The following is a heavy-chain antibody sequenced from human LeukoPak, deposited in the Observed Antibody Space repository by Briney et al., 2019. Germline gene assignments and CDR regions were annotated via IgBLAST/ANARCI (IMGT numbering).Heavy chain of an antibody. V-gene: IGHV4-39*07. J-gene: IGHJ4*02. CDR1: GGSITSSVYY. CDR3: ARDRTYYYDSSGPSPIDY. CDR2: ISYTGST. D-gene: IGHD3-22*01. Sequence: PSETLSLTCTVSGGSITSSVYYWGWIRQPPGKGLEWIGSISYTGSTYYNPSLRSRVTVSVDTSKNQFSLKLSSVTAADTAVYYCARDRTYYYDSSGPSPIDYWGQGTLVTVSS.